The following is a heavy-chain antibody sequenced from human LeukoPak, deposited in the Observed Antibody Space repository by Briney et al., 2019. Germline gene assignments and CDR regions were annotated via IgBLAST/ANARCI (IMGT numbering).Heavy chain of an antibody. J-gene: IGHJ5*02. CDR2: ISSSGTTI. Sequence: GGPRRLSWEASGFTFGASAGTWFPQAPGKGLEGVSYISSSGTTIYYADSVKGRFTISRDKAKNSLYLQMNSLRAEDTAVYYCARDLVAANQEGWFDPWGQGTLVTVSS. D-gene: IGHD2-15*01. V-gene: IGHV3-48*03. CDR1: GFTFGASA. CDR3: ARDLVAANQEGWFDP.